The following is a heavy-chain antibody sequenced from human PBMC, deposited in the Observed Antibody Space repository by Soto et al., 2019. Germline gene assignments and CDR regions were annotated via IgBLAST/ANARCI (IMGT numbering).Heavy chain of an antibody. CDR3: AKDIRPYCSGGSCYGNWFDP. J-gene: IGHJ5*02. V-gene: IGHV3-9*01. Sequence: EVQLVESGGGLVQPGRSLRLSCAASGFTFDDYVMHWVRQAPGKGLEWVSGISWNSGSRGYADSVKGRFTISRDNAKNSLYLQMNSLRAEDTALYYCAKDIRPYCSGGSCYGNWFDPWGQGTLVTVSS. D-gene: IGHD2-15*01. CDR2: ISWNSGSR. CDR1: GFTFDDYV.